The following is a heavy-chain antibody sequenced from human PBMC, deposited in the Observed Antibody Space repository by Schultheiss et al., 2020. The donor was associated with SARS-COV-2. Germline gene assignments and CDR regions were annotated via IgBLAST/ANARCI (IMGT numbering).Heavy chain of an antibody. V-gene: IGHV1-3*01. D-gene: IGHD3-16*02. CDR2: INAGNGNT. J-gene: IGHJ6*02. Sequence: ASVKVSCKASGYTFTGYYMHWVRQAPGQGLEWMGWINAGNGNTKYSQKFQGRVTITRDTSASTAYMELSSLRSEDTAVYYCARDGSRFTYGMDVWGQGTTVTVS. CDR1: GYTFTGYY. CDR3: ARDGSRFTYGMDV.